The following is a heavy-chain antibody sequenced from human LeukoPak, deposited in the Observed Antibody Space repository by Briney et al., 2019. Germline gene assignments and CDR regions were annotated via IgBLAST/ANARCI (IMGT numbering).Heavy chain of an antibody. CDR1: GYTFINYA. D-gene: IGHD4-17*01. J-gene: IGHJ4*02. V-gene: IGHV1-3*01. CDR2: INAGNGNT. CDR3: ARDRWNGDSFLDY. Sequence: ASVKVSCKASGYTFINYAMHWVRQAPGQRLECMGWINAGNGNTKYSQKFQGRVTVTRDTSASTVYMELSSLRSEDTGVYYCARDRWNGDSFLDYWGQGTLVTVSS.